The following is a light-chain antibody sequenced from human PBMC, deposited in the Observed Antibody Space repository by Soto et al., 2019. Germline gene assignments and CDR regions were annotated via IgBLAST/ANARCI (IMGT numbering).Light chain of an antibody. CDR3: QQYNNWLTWT. V-gene: IGKV3-15*01. Sequence: EIVMTHSPATLSASPGERATLSCRASQSVSSNLAWYQQKPGQAPRLLIYGASTRATGIPARFSGSGSGTEFTLTISSLQSEDFAVYYCQQYNNWLTWTFGQGTKVEYQT. CDR2: GAS. J-gene: IGKJ1*01. CDR1: QSVSSN.